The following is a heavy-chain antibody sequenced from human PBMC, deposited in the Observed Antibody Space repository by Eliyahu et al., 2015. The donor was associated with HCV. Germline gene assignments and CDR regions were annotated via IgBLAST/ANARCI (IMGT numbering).Heavy chain of an antibody. Sequence: QLQLQESGPGLVKPSQTLSLTCTVSGGSISXSNRYWGWIRQPPGKGRGGRGGLGETASTGAPPSLESRVTISVDTSKNQFSLRLSSVTAADTAVYYCARHGMSMVTWGWFDPWGQGTLVTVSS. J-gene: IGHJ5*02. D-gene: IGHD4-17*01. V-gene: IGHV4-39*01. CDR3: ARHGMSMVTWGWFDP. CDR1: GGSISXSNRY. CDR2: LGETAST.